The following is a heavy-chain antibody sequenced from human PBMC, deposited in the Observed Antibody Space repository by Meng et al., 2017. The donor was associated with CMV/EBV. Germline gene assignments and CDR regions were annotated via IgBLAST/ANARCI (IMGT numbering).Heavy chain of an antibody. D-gene: IGHD3-3*01. Sequence: GGSLRLSCAASGFTFSSYSMNWVRQAPGKGLEWVSYISSSSSTIYYADSVKGRFTISRDNAKNSLYLQMNSLRAEDTAVYYCARGGYYDFWTLNTYYYYGMDVWGQGTTVTVSS. V-gene: IGHV3-48*04. CDR2: ISSSSSTI. CDR1: GFTFSSYS. J-gene: IGHJ6*02. CDR3: ARGGYYDFWTLNTYYYYGMDV.